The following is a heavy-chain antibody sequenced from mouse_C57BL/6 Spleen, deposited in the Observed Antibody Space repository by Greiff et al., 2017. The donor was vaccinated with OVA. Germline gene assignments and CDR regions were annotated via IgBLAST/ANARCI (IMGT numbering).Heavy chain of an antibody. D-gene: IGHD4-1*01. CDR1: GFTFSDYY. CDR2: INYDGSST. Sequence: DVKLVESEGGLVQPGSSMKLSCTASGFTFSDYYMAWVRQVPEKGLEWVANINYDGSSTYYLDSLKSRFIISRDNAKNILYLQMSSLKSEDTATYYCARVGLTGSWYFDVWGTGTTVTVSS. CDR3: ARVGLTGSWYFDV. V-gene: IGHV5-16*01. J-gene: IGHJ1*03.